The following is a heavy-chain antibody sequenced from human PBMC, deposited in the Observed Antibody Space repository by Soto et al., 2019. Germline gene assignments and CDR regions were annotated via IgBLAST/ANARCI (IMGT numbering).Heavy chain of an antibody. CDR3: AKDRSVDTRDWFDP. J-gene: IGHJ5*02. V-gene: IGHV3-23*01. CDR2: ITGSGGST. CDR1: GFPFGTYA. Sequence: LRPSCAASGFPFGTYAMNSLRQAPGKGLEWVSGITGSGGSTYYADSVKGRFTISRDNSKNTLYLQMNSLRGDDTAVYYCAKDRSVDTRDWFDPWGQGTLVTGS. D-gene: IGHD5-18*01.